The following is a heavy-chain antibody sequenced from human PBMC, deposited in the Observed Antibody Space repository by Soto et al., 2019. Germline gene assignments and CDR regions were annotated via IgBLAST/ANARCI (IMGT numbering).Heavy chain of an antibody. CDR1: GFSLSTSGVG. D-gene: IGHD3-9*01. CDR3: AHRPSSTCYDSLTGYYLDAFDI. V-gene: IGHV2-5*02. J-gene: IGHJ3*02. Sequence: GSGPTLVNPTQTLTLTCTFSGFSLSTSGVGVAWIRQPPGKALEWLALICWDDDKRYSPSLKSRLTSTKDTSKNQVVLTMTNMDPVDTATYYCAHRPSSTCYDSLTGYYLDAFDIWGQGTMVTDSS. CDR2: ICWDDDK.